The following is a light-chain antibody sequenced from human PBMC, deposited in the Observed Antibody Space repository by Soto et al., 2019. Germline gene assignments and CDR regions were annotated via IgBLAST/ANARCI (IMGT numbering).Light chain of an antibody. CDR1: QSVNSRY. CDR3: QEYGRSPLT. V-gene: IGKV3-20*01. J-gene: IGKJ4*01. Sequence: EIVLTQSPVTLSLSPGERATLSCSANQSVNSRYLAWYHHKPGQAPRLLIYGASSMAPGIPDRFSGSGSGTDFTLTITRLEHDDFAVYYCQEYGRSPLTVGGGTKVEIK. CDR2: GAS.